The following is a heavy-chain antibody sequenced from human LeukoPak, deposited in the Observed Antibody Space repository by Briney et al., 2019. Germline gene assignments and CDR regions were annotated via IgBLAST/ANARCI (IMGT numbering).Heavy chain of an antibody. CDR1: GGSFSGYY. V-gene: IGHV4-34*01. CDR3: ARKLGYCSSTSCYPQMYNWFDP. Sequence: SETLSLTCAVYGGSFSGYYWSWIRQPPGKGLEWIGEINHSGSTNYNPSLKSRVTISVDTSKNQFSLKLSSVTAADTAVYYCARKLGYCSSTSCYPQMYNWFDPWGQGTLVTVSS. CDR2: INHSGST. D-gene: IGHD2-2*01. J-gene: IGHJ5*02.